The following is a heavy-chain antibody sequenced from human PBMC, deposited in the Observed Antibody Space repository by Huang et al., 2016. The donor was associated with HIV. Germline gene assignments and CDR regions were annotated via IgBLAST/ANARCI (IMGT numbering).Heavy chain of an antibody. CDR1: GGSFSGYY. J-gene: IGHJ6*03. CDR2: INHSEST. Sequence: QVQLQQWGAGLLRPSETLSLTCAVYGGSFSGYYGTWIRQPPGKGLEWIGEINHSESTNCNPSLKSRVTLSVDTYRNQFSLTLTSVTAADTAVYYCARGQGGYYYYYMDVWGKGTTVTVSS. CDR3: ARGQGGYYYYYMDV. V-gene: IGHV4-34*01.